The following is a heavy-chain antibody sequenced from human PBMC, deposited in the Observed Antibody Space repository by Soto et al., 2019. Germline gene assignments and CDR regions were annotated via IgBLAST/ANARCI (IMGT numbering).Heavy chain of an antibody. CDR1: GYTFSSHG. CDR3: ASWAGQARDSGGTYDN. V-gene: IGHV1-18*04. Sequence: ASVKVSCKASGYTFSSHGVSWVRRAPGQGLEWMGWISGYNGNTSHPQKFQGRVTMSTDTSTNTVYMELRSLRSDDTAVYYCASWAGQARDSGGTYDNWGQGTRATVS. J-gene: IGHJ4*02. D-gene: IGHD4-17*01. CDR2: ISGYNGNT.